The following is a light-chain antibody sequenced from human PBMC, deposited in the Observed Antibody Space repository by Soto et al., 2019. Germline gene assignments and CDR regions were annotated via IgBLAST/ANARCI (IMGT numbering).Light chain of an antibody. V-gene: IGLV2-14*01. CDR2: EVS. Sequence: QSALTQPDSVSGSPGQSITICCTGTSSDVGGYNYVSWYQQHPGKAPKLMIYEVSNRPSGVSNRFSGSKSGNTASLTISGLQAEDDADYYCSSYTSSSTYVFGTGTKVTVL. CDR1: SSDVGGYNY. CDR3: SSYTSSSTYV. J-gene: IGLJ1*01.